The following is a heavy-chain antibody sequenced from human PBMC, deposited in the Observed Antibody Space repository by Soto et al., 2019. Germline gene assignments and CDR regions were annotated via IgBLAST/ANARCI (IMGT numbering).Heavy chain of an antibody. J-gene: IGHJ4*02. CDR3: ARDVVGLIDY. CDR2: IYSGGAT. Sequence: EVQLVDSGGDLVQPGGSLRLSCAASGFTVSSNYMSWVRQAPGKGLEWVSIIYSGGATYYADSVKGRFTISRDNSKNTLYLQMNSLRAEDTAVYYCARDVVGLIDYWGQGTLVSVSS. D-gene: IGHD2-8*01. CDR1: GFTVSSNY. V-gene: IGHV3-66*01.